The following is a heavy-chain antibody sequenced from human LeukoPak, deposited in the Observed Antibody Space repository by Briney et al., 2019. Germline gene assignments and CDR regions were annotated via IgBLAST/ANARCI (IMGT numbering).Heavy chain of an antibody. CDR2: ISSSGSTI. V-gene: IGHV3-48*03. CDR3: ARGGVGATDLDY. D-gene: IGHD1-26*01. Sequence: PGGSLRLSCAASGITFSSYEMNWVRQAPGKGLEWVSYISSSGSTIYYADSVKGRFAISRDNAKNSLYLQMNSLRAEDTAVYYCARGGVGATDLDYWGQGTLVTVSS. CDR1: GITFSSYE. J-gene: IGHJ4*02.